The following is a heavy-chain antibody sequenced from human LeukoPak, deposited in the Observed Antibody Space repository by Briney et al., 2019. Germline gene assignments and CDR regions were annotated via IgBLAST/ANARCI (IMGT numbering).Heavy chain of an antibody. V-gene: IGHV4-39*07. CDR1: GGSFSSSSDY. CDR2: INHSGST. J-gene: IGHJ4*02. CDR3: ARGRTANYYGSGSYYPN. D-gene: IGHD3-10*01. Sequence: SETLSLTCTVSGGSFSSSSDYWVWIRQPPGKGLEWIGEINHSGSTNYNPSLKSRVTISVDTSKNQFSLKLSSVTAADTAVYYCARGRTANYYGSGSYYPNWGQGTLVTVSS.